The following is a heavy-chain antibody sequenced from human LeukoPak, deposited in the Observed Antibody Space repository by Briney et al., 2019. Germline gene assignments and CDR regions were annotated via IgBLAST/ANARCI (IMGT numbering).Heavy chain of an antibody. CDR2: IYYTGST. Sequence: SETLSLTCSVSGASISGGTYYWGWIRQPPGKGLEWIGSIYYTGSTYDNPSLKGRVTISVDTSKNQFSLKLSSVTAADTAVYYCARRGGSGRAFDYWGQGTLVAVSS. CDR3: ARRGGSGRAFDY. J-gene: IGHJ4*02. CDR1: GASISGGTYY. D-gene: IGHD1-26*01. V-gene: IGHV4-39*01.